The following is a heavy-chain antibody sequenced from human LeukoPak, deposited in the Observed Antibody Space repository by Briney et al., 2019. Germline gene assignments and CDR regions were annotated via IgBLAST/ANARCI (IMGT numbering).Heavy chain of an antibody. CDR2: ISYDGSNK. CDR3: ARGGVCSSATCHLPFDY. Sequence: GGSLRLSCAASGFTFSSHAIHWVRQAPGKGLEWVAVISYDGSNKYYADSVKGRFTISRDNSKNTLFLQMNSLRTEDTAVYYCARGGVCSSATCHLPFDYWGQGTLVTVSS. V-gene: IGHV3-30*04. CDR1: GFTFSSHA. D-gene: IGHD2-2*01. J-gene: IGHJ4*02.